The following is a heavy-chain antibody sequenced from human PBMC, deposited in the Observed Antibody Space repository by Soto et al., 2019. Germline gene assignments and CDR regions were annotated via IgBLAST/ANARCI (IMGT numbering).Heavy chain of an antibody. CDR1: GGSITSYY. CDR3: ARGRGDTAMAWYY. V-gene: IGHV4-59*01. J-gene: IGHJ4*02. Sequence: SDTLSLTCTVSGGSITSYYWSWIRQSPGKGLEWIGYIYYSGSTKYNPSLKSRVTISVDTSKNQFSLKLSSVTAADTAVYYCARGRGDTAMAWYYWGQGTLVTVS. D-gene: IGHD5-18*01. CDR2: IYYSGST.